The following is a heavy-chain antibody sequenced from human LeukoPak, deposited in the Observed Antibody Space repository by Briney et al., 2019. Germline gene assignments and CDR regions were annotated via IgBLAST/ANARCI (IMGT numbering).Heavy chain of an antibody. CDR3: ARDRRRELLHAFDI. CDR1: GGSISSGGYY. Sequence: SETLSLTCTVSGGSISSGGYYWSWIRQHPGKGLEWIGYIYYSGSTNYSPSLKSRLTISMDASKNQFSLKLSSVTAADTAVYYCARDRRRELLHAFDIWGQGTMVTVSS. V-gene: IGHV4-61*08. CDR2: IYYSGST. J-gene: IGHJ3*02. D-gene: IGHD1-26*01.